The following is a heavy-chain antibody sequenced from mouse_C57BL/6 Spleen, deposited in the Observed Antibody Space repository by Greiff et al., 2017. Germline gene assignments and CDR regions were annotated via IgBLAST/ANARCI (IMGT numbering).Heavy chain of an antibody. D-gene: IGHD1-1*01. Sequence: QVQLKQPGAELVKPGASVKMSCKASGYTFTSYWITWVKQRPGPGLAWIGDIYPGSGSTNYNEKFKSKATLTVDTSSSTAYMQLSSLTSADSAVYDCARYRDYDWYFDVWGTGTTVTVPS. V-gene: IGHV1-55*01. J-gene: IGHJ1*03. CDR3: ARYRDYDWYFDV. CDR1: GYTFTSYW. CDR2: IYPGSGST.